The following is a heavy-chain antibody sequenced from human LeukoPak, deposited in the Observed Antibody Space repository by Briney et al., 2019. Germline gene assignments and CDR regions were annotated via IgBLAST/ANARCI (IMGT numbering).Heavy chain of an antibody. CDR3: TSFRIAVAGIRDY. Sequence: SETLSLTCTVSGGSISSSSYYWGWIRQPPGKGLEWIGSIYYSGSTSYNPSLKSRVTISVDTSKNQFSLKLSSVTAAGTAVYYCTSFRIAVAGIRDYWGQGTLVTVSS. D-gene: IGHD6-19*01. J-gene: IGHJ4*02. CDR1: GGSISSSSYY. CDR2: IYYSGST. V-gene: IGHV4-39*01.